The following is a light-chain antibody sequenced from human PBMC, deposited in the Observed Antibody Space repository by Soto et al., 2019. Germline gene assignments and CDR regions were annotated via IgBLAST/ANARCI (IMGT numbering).Light chain of an antibody. J-gene: IGKJ2*01. Sequence: DIQMTQSPSTLSASVGDGVTITCRASQNISACLAWYQQRPGKAPKFLIYDASSLETVVPSRFSGSGSGTEFTLTIRSLQPDDFATYYCQQYDSSAPTFGQGTKLEIK. CDR2: DAS. CDR3: QQYDSSAPT. CDR1: QNISAC. V-gene: IGKV1-5*01.